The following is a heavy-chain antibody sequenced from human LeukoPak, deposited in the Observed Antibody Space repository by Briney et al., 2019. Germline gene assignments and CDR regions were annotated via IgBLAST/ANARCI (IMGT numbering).Heavy chain of an antibody. CDR1: GGSISSYY. V-gene: IGHV4-59*01. J-gene: IGHJ4*02. D-gene: IGHD5-24*01. Sequence: MTSETLSLTCTVSGGSISSYYWSWIRQPPGKGLEWIGYVYYRGSTNYNPSLTSRVTTSVDMSKNQFSLKLSSVTAADTAVYYCARVVPDGYSDYWGQGTLVTVSS. CDR2: VYYRGST. CDR3: ARVVPDGYSDY.